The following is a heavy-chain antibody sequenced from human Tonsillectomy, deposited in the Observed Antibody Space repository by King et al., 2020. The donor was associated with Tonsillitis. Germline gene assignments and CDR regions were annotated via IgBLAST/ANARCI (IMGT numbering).Heavy chain of an antibody. CDR3: ARGDRGAAGHLYDYYGMDV. CDR1: GFTLSSYW. J-gene: IGHJ6*02. CDR2: IKQDGSEK. V-gene: IGHV3-7*03. Sequence: VQLVESGGGLVQPGGSLRLSCAASGFTLSSYWMSWVRHAPGKGLEWVANIKQDGSEKYYVDSVKGRFTISRDNARNSLYLEMNSLRAEDTAVYYCARGDRGAAGHLYDYYGMDVWGQGTTVTVSS. D-gene: IGHD6-13*01.